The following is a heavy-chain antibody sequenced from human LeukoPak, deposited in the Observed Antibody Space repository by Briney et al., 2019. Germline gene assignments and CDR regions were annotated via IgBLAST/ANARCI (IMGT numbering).Heavy chain of an antibody. CDR1: GGSISSYY. V-gene: IGHV4-59*08. CDR3: ARERASNNHDNWFDP. Sequence: SETLSLTCTVSGGSISSYYWSWIRQPPGKGLEYIGYIYYSGSTNYNPSLKSRVTISADKSKNQFFLRLSPVAAADSGVYYCARERASNNHDNWFDPWGQGTLVTVSS. D-gene: IGHD1/OR15-1a*01. J-gene: IGHJ5*02. CDR2: IYYSGST.